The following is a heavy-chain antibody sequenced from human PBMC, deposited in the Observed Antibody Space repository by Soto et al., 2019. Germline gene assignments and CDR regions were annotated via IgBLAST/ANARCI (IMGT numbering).Heavy chain of an antibody. Sequence: ASVKVSCKASGYTFTSYGISWVRQAPGQGLEWMGWISAYNGNTNYAQKLQGRVTMTTDTSTSTAYMELRSLGSEDTAGYYCARYDCSSTSCYYYSYYSMDVWGQGTLVTVSS. V-gene: IGHV1-18*01. CDR3: ARYDCSSTSCYYYSYYSMDV. CDR2: ISAYNGNT. J-gene: IGHJ6*02. D-gene: IGHD2-2*01. CDR1: GYTFTSYG.